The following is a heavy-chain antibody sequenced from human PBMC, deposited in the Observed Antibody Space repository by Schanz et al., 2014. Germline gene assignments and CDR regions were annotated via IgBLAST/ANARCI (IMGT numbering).Heavy chain of an antibody. CDR3: ARDQSPYTNSSDVRYFDY. CDR1: RSTFSSYT. V-gene: IGHV1-69*08. Sequence: QLQLVQSGAEVKKPGSSVKVSCKASRSTFSSYTISWVRQAPGQGLEWMGRIIPSLGLAKYEQKFQDKVTITADKSTSTASMELSSLRSEDTAVYYCARDQSPYTNSSDVRYFDYWGQGSLVTVSS. J-gene: IGHJ4*02. CDR2: IIPSLGLA. D-gene: IGHD6-6*01.